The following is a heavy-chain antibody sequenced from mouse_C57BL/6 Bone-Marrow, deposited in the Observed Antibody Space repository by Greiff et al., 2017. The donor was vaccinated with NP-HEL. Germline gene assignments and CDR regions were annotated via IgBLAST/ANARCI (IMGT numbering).Heavy chain of an antibody. CDR1: GFTFTDYY. D-gene: IGHD1-1*01. Sequence: EVTLVESGGGLVQPGGSLSLSCAASGFTFTDYYMSWVRQPPGKALEWLGFIRNKANGYTTEYSASVKGRFTISRDNSQSILYLQMNALKSEDSATYYCARVPSYYGSSYFDYWGQGTTLTVSS. CDR3: ARVPSYYGSSYFDY. V-gene: IGHV7-3*01. CDR2: IRNKANGYTT. J-gene: IGHJ2*01.